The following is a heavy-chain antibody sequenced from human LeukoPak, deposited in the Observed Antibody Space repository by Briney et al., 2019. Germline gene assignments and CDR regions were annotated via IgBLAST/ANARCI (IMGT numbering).Heavy chain of an antibody. D-gene: IGHD3-10*01. J-gene: IGHJ4*02. Sequence: PGGSLRLPCAASGFTFDDYAMHWVRQAPGKGLEWVSGISWNSGSIGYADSVKGRFTISRDNAKNSLYLQMNSLRAEDTALYFCAKDHIWFGELYQYYFDYWGQGTLVTVSS. CDR1: GFTFDDYA. CDR3: AKDHIWFGELYQYYFDY. V-gene: IGHV3-9*01. CDR2: ISWNSGSI.